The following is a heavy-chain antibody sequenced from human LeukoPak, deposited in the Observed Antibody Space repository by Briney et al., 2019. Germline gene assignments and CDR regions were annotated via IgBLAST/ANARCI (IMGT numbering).Heavy chain of an antibody. J-gene: IGHJ3*02. V-gene: IGHV3-30*19. CDR1: GFTFNTYG. Sequence: GGSLRLSCAASGFTFNTYGMHWVRQAPGKGLEWVAVISYDGSKKYYADSVKGRFTISRDNSKNTLYLQMNSLRAEDTAVYYCARESTIVGATTDFAFDIWGQGTMVTVSS. D-gene: IGHD1-26*01. CDR2: ISYDGSKK. CDR3: ARESTIVGATTDFAFDI.